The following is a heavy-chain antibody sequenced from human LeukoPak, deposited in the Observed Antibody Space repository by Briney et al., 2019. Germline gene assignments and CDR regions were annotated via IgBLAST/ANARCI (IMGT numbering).Heavy chain of an antibody. J-gene: IGHJ4*02. V-gene: IGHV1-69*04. Sequence: SVKVSCKASGGTFISYAISWVRQAPGQGREWMGRIIPILDIANYAQKFKGRVTITADKSTSTAYMELSSLRSEDTAVYYCARGGRDGYNTFDYWGQGTLVTVSS. D-gene: IGHD5-24*01. CDR3: ARGGRDGYNTFDY. CDR2: IIPILDIA. CDR1: GGTFISYA.